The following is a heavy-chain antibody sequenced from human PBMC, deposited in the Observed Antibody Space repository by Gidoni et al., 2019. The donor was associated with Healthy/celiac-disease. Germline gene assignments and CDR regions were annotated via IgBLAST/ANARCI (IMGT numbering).Heavy chain of an antibody. Sequence: EVQLVQSGAAVKKPGESLKISCKGSGYSFTSYWIGWVRQMPGKGLEWMGIIYPGDSDTRYSPSFQGQVTISADKSISTAYLQWSSLKASDTAMYYCARTTYCGGDCRNWYFDLWGRGTLVTVSS. J-gene: IGHJ2*01. V-gene: IGHV5-51*03. D-gene: IGHD2-21*02. CDR3: ARTTYCGGDCRNWYFDL. CDR1: GYSFTSYW. CDR2: IYPGDSDT.